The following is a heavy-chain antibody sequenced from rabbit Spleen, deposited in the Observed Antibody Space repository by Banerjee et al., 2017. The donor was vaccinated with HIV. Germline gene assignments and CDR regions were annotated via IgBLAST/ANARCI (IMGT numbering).Heavy chain of an antibody. CDR1: GVSFSGSSY. Sequence: VESGGGLVQPGASPTLTCIASGVSFSGSSYMCWVRQAPGKGLEWIACIEAGSSGFTYFATWAKGRFTISKTSSTTVTLQMTSLTAADTATYFCARDTSSSFSSYGMDLWGPGTLVTVS. D-gene: IGHD1-1*01. J-gene: IGHJ6*01. CDR3: ARDTSSSFSSYGMDL. V-gene: IGHV1S40*01. CDR2: IEAGSSGFT.